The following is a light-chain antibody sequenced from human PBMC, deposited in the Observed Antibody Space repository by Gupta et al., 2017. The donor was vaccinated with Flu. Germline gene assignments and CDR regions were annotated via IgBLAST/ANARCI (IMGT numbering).Light chain of an antibody. CDR3: QQYYSIPWT. J-gene: IGKJ1*01. V-gene: IGKV4-1*01. CDR1: QSVLYNSNNKNY. CDR2: WAS. Sequence: DIVMTQSPDSLAVSLGGRATINCKSSQSVLYNSNNKNYLTWYQQKPGQPPKLLIYWASTRESGVPDRFSGSGSGTDFTLTISSLQAEDVAVYYCQQYYSIPWTFGQGTKVEIK.